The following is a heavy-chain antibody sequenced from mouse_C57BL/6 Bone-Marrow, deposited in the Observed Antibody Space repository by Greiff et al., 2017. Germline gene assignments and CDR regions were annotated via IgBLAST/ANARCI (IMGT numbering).Heavy chain of an antibody. V-gene: IGHV1-50*01. CDR1: GYTFTSYW. D-gene: IGHD1-1*01. J-gene: IGHJ4*01. CDR2: IDPSDSYT. Sequence: QVQLQQPGAELVKPGASVKLSCKASGYTFTSYWMQWVKQRPGQGLEWIGEIDPSDSYTNYNQKFKGKATLTVDTSSSTAYRQLSSLTSEDSAVYYCAREESIYGSIFYYAMDYWGQGTSVTVSS. CDR3: AREESIYGSIFYYAMDY.